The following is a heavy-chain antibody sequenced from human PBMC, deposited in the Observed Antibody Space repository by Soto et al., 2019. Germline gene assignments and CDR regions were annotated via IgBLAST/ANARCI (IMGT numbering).Heavy chain of an antibody. V-gene: IGHV2-26*01. CDR3: SRNPDTAMHFDF. CDR1: GFLLTNAKMG. D-gene: IGHD5-18*01. Sequence: QVTLKESGPVLVKPTEPLTLTCTVSGFLLTNAKMGVSWIRQPPGKALEWLAHIFSNDVKSYTTSLKSRLTISQDTSNTQVVLTMTNMDPADTATYYCSRNPDTAMHFDFWGQGALVTVSS. CDR2: IFSNDVK. J-gene: IGHJ4*02.